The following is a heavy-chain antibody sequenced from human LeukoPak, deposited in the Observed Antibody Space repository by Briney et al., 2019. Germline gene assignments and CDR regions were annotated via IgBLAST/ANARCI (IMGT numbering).Heavy chain of an antibody. V-gene: IGHV3-23*01. J-gene: IGHJ4*02. CDR1: GFTLSSYV. D-gene: IGHD2-2*01. CDR2: ISGSGGST. CDR3: AKDRGYCSSTSCSDDDY. Sequence: PGGSLRLSCAASGFTLSSYVLSWVRQAPGKGLEWVSAISGSGGSTYHADSVKGRFTISRDNSKSTLYLQMNSLRVEDTAVYYCAKDRGYCSSTSCSDDDYWGQGTLVTVSS.